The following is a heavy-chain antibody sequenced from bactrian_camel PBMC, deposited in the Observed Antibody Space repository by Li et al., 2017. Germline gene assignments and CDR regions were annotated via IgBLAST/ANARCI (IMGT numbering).Heavy chain of an antibody. CDR2: IEPDGTT. Sequence: HVQLVESGGDSVQAGGSLRLSCAISGDTDSNYCMAWVRQAPGKEREGVAAIEPDGTTSVSDFVKGRFTISRDKLNGTLDLQMNSLKSEDTGIYYCGADHRPPCLIAGTNYENTNWGQGTQVTVS. J-gene: IGHJ4*01. D-gene: IGHD4*01. CDR1: GDTDSNYC. CDR3: GADHRPPCLIAGTNYENTN. V-gene: IGHV3S53*01.